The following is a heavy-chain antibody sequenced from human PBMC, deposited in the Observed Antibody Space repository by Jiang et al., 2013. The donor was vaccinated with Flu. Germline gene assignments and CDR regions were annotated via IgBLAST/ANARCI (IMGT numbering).Heavy chain of an antibody. J-gene: IGHJ3*02. V-gene: IGHV4-4*06. Sequence: SLKSRVTMSVDTSKNQFSLKLSSVTAADTAVYYCASHEGYSYAFDIWGQGTMVTVSS. CDR3: ASHEGYSYAFDI. D-gene: IGHD5-18*01.